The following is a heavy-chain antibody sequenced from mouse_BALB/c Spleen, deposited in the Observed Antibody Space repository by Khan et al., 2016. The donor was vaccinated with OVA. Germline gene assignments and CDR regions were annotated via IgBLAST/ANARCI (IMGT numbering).Heavy chain of an antibody. J-gene: IGHJ3*01. V-gene: IGHV3-6*02. D-gene: IGHD2-1*01. CDR2: ISYDGSN. Sequence: EVQLQESGPGLVKPSQSLSLTCSVAGYSITSGYYWSWIRQFPGNRLEWMGYISYDGSNNYNPSLKNRISITRDTSKKQFFLKLNSVTTEDTATYYCASNSYGKEAYWGQGTLVTVSA. CDR1: GYSITSGYY. CDR3: ASNSYGKEAY.